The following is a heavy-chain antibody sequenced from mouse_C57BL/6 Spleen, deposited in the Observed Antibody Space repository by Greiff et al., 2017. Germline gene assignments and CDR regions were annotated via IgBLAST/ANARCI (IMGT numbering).Heavy chain of an antibody. CDR3: ARWCYGSEECFDY. CDR2: INPSSGYT. D-gene: IGHD1-1*01. Sequence: VQLQQSGAELAKPGASVKLSCKASGYTFTSYWMHWVKQRPGQGLEWIGYINPSSGYTKYNQKFKDKATLTADKSSSTAYMQLSSLTSEDSAVYYCARWCYGSEECFDYWGQGTTLTVSS. CDR1: GYTFTSYW. J-gene: IGHJ2*01. V-gene: IGHV1-7*01.